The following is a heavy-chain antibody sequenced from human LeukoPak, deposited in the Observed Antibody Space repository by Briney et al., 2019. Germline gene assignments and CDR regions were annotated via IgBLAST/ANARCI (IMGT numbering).Heavy chain of an antibody. Sequence: QSEGSLRLSCAASGLTVNNNYMNWVRQAPGKGLEWVSALYIGGNTYYADSVRGRFTISRDNSKNTLYLQMNSLRAEDTAIYYCMTAAGYNFGQYWGQGTLVTVSS. J-gene: IGHJ4*02. CDR2: LYIGGNT. D-gene: IGHD5-18*01. V-gene: IGHV3-53*01. CDR3: MTAAGYNFGQY. CDR1: GLTVNNNY.